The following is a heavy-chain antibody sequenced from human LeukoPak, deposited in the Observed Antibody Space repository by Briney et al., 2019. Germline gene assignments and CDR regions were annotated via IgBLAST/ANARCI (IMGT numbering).Heavy chain of an antibody. Sequence: SETLSLTCAISGYSISSGYYWGWIRQSPGKGLEWIGSIYHSGRTYYNPSLKSRVTISMDTSTNQFSLKLSSVTTADTAVYYCARMYSSSPYYFDYWGQGTLVTVSS. CDR3: ARMYSSSPYYFDY. V-gene: IGHV4-38-2*01. J-gene: IGHJ4*02. CDR1: GYSISSGYY. CDR2: IYHSGRT. D-gene: IGHD6-6*01.